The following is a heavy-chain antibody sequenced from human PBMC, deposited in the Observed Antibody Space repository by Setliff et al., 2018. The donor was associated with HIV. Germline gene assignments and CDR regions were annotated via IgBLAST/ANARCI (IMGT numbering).Heavy chain of an antibody. D-gene: IGHD2-2*01. CDR3: ATPISITSGSAFDY. V-gene: IGHV5-51*01. CDR2: IYPGDSDT. Sequence: PGESLKISCKGSGYSFTNYWIAWVRQMPGKGLEWMGIIYPGDSDTRYSPSFQGQVTISAAKSISTAFLQWSSLKASDTAMYYCATPISITSGSAFDYWGQGALVTVSS. CDR1: GYSFTNYW. J-gene: IGHJ4*02.